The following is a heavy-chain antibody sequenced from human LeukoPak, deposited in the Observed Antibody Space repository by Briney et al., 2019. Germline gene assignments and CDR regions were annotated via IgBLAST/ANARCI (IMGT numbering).Heavy chain of an antibody. J-gene: IGHJ3*02. V-gene: IGHV4-59*01. D-gene: IGHD1-14*01. CDR2: IYYSGST. Sequence: SETLSLTCTVAGGSISSYYWSWIRQPPGKGLEWSGYIYYSGSTNYNPSLKSRVTISVATSKNQFSLKLSSVTAAATAVYYCARGSTVRKEAAFDIWGQGTMVTVSS. CDR3: ARGSTVRKEAAFDI. CDR1: GGSISSYY.